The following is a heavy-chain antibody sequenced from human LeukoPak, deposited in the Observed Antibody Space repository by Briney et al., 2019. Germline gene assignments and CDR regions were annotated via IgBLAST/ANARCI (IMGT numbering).Heavy chain of an antibody. Sequence: GGSLRLSCAASGFTFSSYAMSWVRQAPGKGLEGVSAISGSGGSTYYADSVKGRFTISRDNSKNTLYLQMNSLRAEDTAVYYCAKASGTYYDFWSGYCLDYWGQGTLVTVSS. V-gene: IGHV3-23*01. D-gene: IGHD3-3*01. CDR3: AKASGTYYDFWSGYCLDY. CDR2: ISGSGGST. J-gene: IGHJ4*02. CDR1: GFTFSSYA.